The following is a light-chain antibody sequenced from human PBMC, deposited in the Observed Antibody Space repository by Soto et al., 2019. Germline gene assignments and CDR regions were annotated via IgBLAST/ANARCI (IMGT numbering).Light chain of an antibody. J-gene: IGKJ1*01. V-gene: IGKV3-15*01. Sequence: EIVMTQSPATLSVSPGERATLSCRASQSVSTNLAWYQQKPGQAPRLLIYGASTRATGIPARFSGSGSGTEFNLTISSLQSEDFAVYYCQHYNYWPPWTCGQGTKVEIK. CDR3: QHYNYWPPWT. CDR2: GAS. CDR1: QSVSTN.